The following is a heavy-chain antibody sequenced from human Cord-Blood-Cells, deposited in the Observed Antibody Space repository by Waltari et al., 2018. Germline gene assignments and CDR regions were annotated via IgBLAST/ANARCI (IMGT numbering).Heavy chain of an antibody. CDR2: ISYDGSNK. V-gene: IGHV3-30*18. D-gene: IGHD3-3*01. CDR3: AKGGLRFLEWLLYYFDY. Sequence: QVQLVESGGGVVQPGRSLRLSCAASGFTFSSYGMHWVRPAPGKGLEWVAVISYDGSNKYYADSVKGRVTISRDNSKNTLYLQMNSLRAEDTAVYYCAKGGLRFLEWLLYYFDYWGQGTLVTVSS. J-gene: IGHJ4*02. CDR1: GFTFSSYG.